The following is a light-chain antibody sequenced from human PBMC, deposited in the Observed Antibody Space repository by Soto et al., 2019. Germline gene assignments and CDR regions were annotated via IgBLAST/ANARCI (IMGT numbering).Light chain of an antibody. CDR2: EVS. CDR1: SGDVGGYNY. J-gene: IGLJ2*01. CDR3: SSFAGNNNLV. V-gene: IGLV2-8*01. Sequence: QSVLTQPPSASGSPGPSVTTSCPGTSGDVGGYNYVSWYQQHPGKAPKLIISEVSKRPSGVPDRFSGSKSGNTASLTVSGLQAEDEADYYCSSFAGNNNLVFGGGTKLTVL.